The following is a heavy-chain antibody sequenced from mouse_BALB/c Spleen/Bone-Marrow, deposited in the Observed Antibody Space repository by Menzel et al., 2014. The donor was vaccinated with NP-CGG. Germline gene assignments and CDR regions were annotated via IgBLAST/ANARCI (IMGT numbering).Heavy chain of an antibody. Sequence: EGQGVESGGDLVKPGGSLKLSCAASGFTFSTYGMSWVRQTPDKRLEWVAAISNGGIYTYYPDTVKGRFTISRDNAKNTLYLRMSSLKSEDTAMYYCVRPYDYGTWFAYWGQGTLVTVSA. CDR1: GFTFSTYG. V-gene: IGHV5-6*01. D-gene: IGHD2-4*01. CDR2: ISNGGIYT. CDR3: VRPYDYGTWFAY. J-gene: IGHJ3*01.